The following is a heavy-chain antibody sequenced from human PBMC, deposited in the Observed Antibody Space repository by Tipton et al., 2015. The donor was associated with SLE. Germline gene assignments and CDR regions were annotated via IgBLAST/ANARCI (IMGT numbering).Heavy chain of an antibody. CDR2: IDPSDSYT. J-gene: IGHJ6*02. D-gene: IGHD6-19*01. CDR1: GYSFTSYW. CDR3: ARKGAVAEVYYYGMDV. Sequence: SLRLSCKGSGYSFTSYWISWVRQMPGKGLEWMGRIDPSDSYTNYSPSFQGHVTISADKSISTAYLQWSSLKASDTAMYYCARKGAVAEVYYYGMDVWGQGTTVTVSS. V-gene: IGHV5-10-1*01.